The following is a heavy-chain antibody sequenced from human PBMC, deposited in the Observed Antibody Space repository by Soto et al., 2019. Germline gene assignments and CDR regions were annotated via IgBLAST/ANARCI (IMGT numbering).Heavy chain of an antibody. CDR2: ISGSGGST. CDR3: XXXXXXXXXXXXXXLSYFQH. V-gene: IGHV3-23*01. J-gene: IGHJ1*01. CDR1: GFTFSSYA. Sequence: EVQLLESGGGLVQPGGSLRLSCAASGFTFSSYAMSWVRQAPGKGLEWVSAISGSGGSTYYADSVKGRFTISRDNSKXXXXXXXXXXXXXXXXXXXXXXXXXXXXXXXXXXLSYFQHWGQGTLVTVSS.